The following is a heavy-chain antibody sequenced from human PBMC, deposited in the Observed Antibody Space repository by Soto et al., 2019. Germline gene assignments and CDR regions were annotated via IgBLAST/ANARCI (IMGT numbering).Heavy chain of an antibody. Sequence: GGSLRLSCAASGFTVSSHYMSWVRQAPGKGLEWVSSISSSSSYIYYADSVKGRFTISRDNAKNSLYLQMNSLRAEDTAVYYCARDRVVYSGYDSIRFGYYYGMDVWGQGTTVTVS. V-gene: IGHV3-21*01. D-gene: IGHD5-12*01. CDR1: GFTVSSHY. CDR2: ISSSSSYI. CDR3: ARDRVVYSGYDSIRFGYYYGMDV. J-gene: IGHJ6*02.